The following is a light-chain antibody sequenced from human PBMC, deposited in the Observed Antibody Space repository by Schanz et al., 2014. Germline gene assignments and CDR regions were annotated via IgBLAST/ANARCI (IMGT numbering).Light chain of an antibody. Sequence: EIVLTQTPGTLSLSPGERAALSCRASQIVITNFLAWYQQKPGQAPRLLIYDASTRASGIPDRFSGRGSGTAFTLTISRLEPEDFAVYYCQQRHDWPPITFGGGTKVEI. V-gene: IGKV3D-20*02. CDR2: DAS. CDR3: QQRHDWPPIT. J-gene: IGKJ4*01. CDR1: QIVITNF.